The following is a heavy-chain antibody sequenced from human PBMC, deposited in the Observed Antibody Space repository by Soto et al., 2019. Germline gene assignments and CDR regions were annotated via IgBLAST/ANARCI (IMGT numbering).Heavy chain of an antibody. D-gene: IGHD6-13*01. CDR1: GFTFSSYG. CDR3: AKDVVVAAAGAENWFDP. V-gene: IGHV3-30*18. Sequence: GGSLRLSCAASGFTFSSYGMHWVRQAPGKGLEWLAVISYDGSNKYYADSVKGRFTISRDNSKNTLYLQMNSLRAEDTALYYCAKDVVVAAAGAENWFDPWGQGTLVTVSS. CDR2: ISYDGSNK. J-gene: IGHJ5*02.